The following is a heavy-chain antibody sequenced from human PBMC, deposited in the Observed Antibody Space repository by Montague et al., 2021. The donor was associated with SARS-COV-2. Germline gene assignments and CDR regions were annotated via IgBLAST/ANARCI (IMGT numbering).Heavy chain of an antibody. CDR1: GGSFSGYY. Sequence: SETLSLTCALYGGSFSGYYWSWIRQPPGKGLEWIGEINHSGSTNXNPSLKSRVTISVDTSKNQFSLKLSSVTAADTAVYYCARGWGYYDSSGYLLFDYWGQGTLVTVSS. D-gene: IGHD3-22*01. V-gene: IGHV4-34*01. J-gene: IGHJ4*02. CDR2: INHSGST. CDR3: ARGWGYYDSSGYLLFDY.